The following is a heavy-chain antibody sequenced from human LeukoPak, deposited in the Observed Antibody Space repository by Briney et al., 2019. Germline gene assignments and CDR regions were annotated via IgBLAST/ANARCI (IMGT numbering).Heavy chain of an antibody. CDR3: AKDRLATVDAFDI. CDR2: ISYDGNNK. D-gene: IGHD5-12*01. V-gene: IGHV3-30*18. Sequence: GGSLRLSCAASGFTFSRCDMHWVRQAPGKGLEWVAVISYDGNNKYYADSVKGRFTISRDNSKNTLYLQMNSLRAEDTAVYYCAKDRLATVDAFDIWGQGTMVTVSS. CDR1: GFTFSRCD. J-gene: IGHJ3*02.